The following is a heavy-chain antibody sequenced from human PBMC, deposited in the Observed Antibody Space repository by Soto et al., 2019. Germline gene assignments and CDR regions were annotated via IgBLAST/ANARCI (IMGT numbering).Heavy chain of an antibody. Sequence: VRLQESGPGLVKPSQTLSLTCTVSGGSIGRSDYYWSWIRQPPGKGLEWIGYIYYSGSTYYNPSLKSRLTISVDTSKTQFSLKLTSVTAADTAVYYCARSRILARPSDWFDPWGQGTLVTVSS. CDR1: GGSIGRSDYY. CDR2: IYYSGST. J-gene: IGHJ5*02. V-gene: IGHV4-30-4*01. D-gene: IGHD6-6*01. CDR3: ARSRILARPSDWFDP.